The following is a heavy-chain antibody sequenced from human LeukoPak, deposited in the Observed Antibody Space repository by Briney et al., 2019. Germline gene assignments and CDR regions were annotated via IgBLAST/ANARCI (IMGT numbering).Heavy chain of an antibody. J-gene: IGHJ4*02. CDR1: GYSISSGFY. D-gene: IGHD3-3*01. V-gene: IGHV4-38-2*01. CDR2: IYHSGST. Sequence: SEALSLTCAVSGYSISSGFYWGWIRQPPGKGLEWIGTIYHSGSTYYNPSLKSRVTISVDTSKNQFSLKLSSVTAADTAVYYCARHGFWSGYNYVLDYWGQGTLVTVSS. CDR3: ARHGFWSGYNYVLDY.